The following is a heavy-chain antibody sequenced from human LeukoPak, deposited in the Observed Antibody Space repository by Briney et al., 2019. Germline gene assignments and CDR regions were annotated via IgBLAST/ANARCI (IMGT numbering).Heavy chain of an antibody. CDR3: AADPYRHYDFWSGTYYYYYGMDV. Sequence: GGSLRLSCAASGFTFSSYSMNWVRQAPGKGLEWVSSISSSSSYIYYADSVKGRFTISRDNAKNSLYLQMNSLRAEDTAVYYCAADPYRHYDFWSGTYYYYYGMDVWGQGTTVTVSS. CDR1: GFTFSSYS. V-gene: IGHV3-21*01. D-gene: IGHD3-3*01. J-gene: IGHJ6*02. CDR2: ISSSSSYI.